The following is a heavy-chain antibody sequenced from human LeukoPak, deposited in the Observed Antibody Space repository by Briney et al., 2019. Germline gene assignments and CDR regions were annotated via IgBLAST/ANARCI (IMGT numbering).Heavy chain of an antibody. CDR2: IKKDGSEK. CDR3: ARGLAAPDY. CDR1: EFTFNRYW. Sequence: QPGGSLRLSCAASEFTFNRYWMSWVRQAPGKGLEWVANIKKDGSEKYYVDSVEGRFTISRDNAKNSVHLQMNSLRAEDTAVYYCARGLAAPDYWGQGTLVTVSS. J-gene: IGHJ4*02. D-gene: IGHD6-13*01. V-gene: IGHV3-7*03.